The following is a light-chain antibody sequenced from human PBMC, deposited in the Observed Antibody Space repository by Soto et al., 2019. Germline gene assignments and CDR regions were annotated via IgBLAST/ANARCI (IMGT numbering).Light chain of an antibody. J-gene: IGKJ4*01. V-gene: IGKV4-1*01. CDR2: WAS. Sequence: DIVMTQSPDSLAVSLVERATINCKSSQRVLYSSNNKNYLAWYQQKPGQPPKLLIYWASTRESGVPDRFSGSGSGTDFTLTISSLQAEDVAVYYCQQYYSTPGLTLGGGTKVDIK. CDR3: QQYYSTPGLT. CDR1: QRVLYSSNNKNY.